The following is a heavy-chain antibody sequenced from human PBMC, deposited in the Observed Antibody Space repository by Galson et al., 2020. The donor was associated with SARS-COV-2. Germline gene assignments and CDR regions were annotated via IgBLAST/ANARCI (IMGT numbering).Heavy chain of an antibody. J-gene: IGHJ6*03. D-gene: IGHD3-3*01. CDR3: ARALWSGYHDYYWYYMDV. CDR2: IYYSGST. Sequence: SETLSLTCSVSGVSITSGDYYWSWMRQSPGKDLEWIGYIYYSGSTHYSPSVKSRGTISLDASKNQFSLSLNSVTAADTAVYYCARALWSGYHDYYWYYMDVWGKGSTVTVSS. CDR1: GVSITSGDYY. V-gene: IGHV4-30-4*01.